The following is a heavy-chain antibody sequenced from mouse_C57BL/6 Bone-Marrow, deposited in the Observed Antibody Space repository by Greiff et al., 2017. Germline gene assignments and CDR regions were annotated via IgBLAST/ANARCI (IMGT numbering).Heavy chain of an antibody. Sequence: VQLQQSGPVLVKPGASVKMSCKASGYTFTDSYMNWVKQSHGKSLEWIGVINPYNGGTSYNQKFKGKATLTVDKSSSTAYMELNSLTSEDSAVYYCARRNYDNWYFDVWGTGTTVTVSS. V-gene: IGHV1-19*01. CDR1: GYTFTDSY. CDR3: ARRNYDNWYFDV. CDR2: INPYNGGT. D-gene: IGHD2-4*01. J-gene: IGHJ1*03.